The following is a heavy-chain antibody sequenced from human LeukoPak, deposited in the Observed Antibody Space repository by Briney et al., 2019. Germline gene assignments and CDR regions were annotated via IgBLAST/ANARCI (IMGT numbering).Heavy chain of an antibody. V-gene: IGHV3-74*01. CDR1: EFTFNNYW. Sequence: PGGSLRLSCAASEFTFNNYWMHWVRQAPGKGLVWVSRINSDGSHTDYADSVKGRFTISRDNAKNTLYLQMNSLRAEDTAVYYCAGHSTFVGGATESIDYWGQGTLVTVSS. CDR2: INSDGSHT. J-gene: IGHJ4*02. CDR3: AGHSTFVGGATESIDY. D-gene: IGHD1-26*01.